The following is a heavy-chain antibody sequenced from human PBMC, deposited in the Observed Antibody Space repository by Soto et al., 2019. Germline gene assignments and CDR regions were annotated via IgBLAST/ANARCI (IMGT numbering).Heavy chain of an antibody. D-gene: IGHD2-8*01. CDR3: ARGGYCSDGVCYV. Sequence: SVKVSGKTSGYTFSSCDINWVRQAAGQGLECRGWINRSNGEAGYXXKFQGRIXXTGDTARMTAXMELTXVASEDTAVYYCARGGYCSDGVCYVW. CDR2: INRSNGEA. V-gene: IGHV1-8*02. J-gene: IGHJ3*01. CDR1: GYTFSSCD.